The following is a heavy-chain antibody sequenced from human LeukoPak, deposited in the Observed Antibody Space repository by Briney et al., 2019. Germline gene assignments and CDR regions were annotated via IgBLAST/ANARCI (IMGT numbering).Heavy chain of an antibody. D-gene: IGHD3-10*01. Sequence: GGSLRLSCAASGFTFSSYGMHWVRQAPGKGLEWVAFIRYDGSNKYYADSAKGRFTISRDNSKNTLYLQMNSLRAEDTAVYYCAKDRGSYYGSGSYPYFDYWGQGTLVTVSS. V-gene: IGHV3-30*02. CDR2: IRYDGSNK. CDR1: GFTFSSYG. CDR3: AKDRGSYYGSGSYPYFDY. J-gene: IGHJ4*02.